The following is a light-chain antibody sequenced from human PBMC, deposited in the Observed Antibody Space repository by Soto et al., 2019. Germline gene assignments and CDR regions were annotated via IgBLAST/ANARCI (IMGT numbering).Light chain of an antibody. CDR2: EVS. CDR1: SSDVGGYNY. J-gene: IGLJ1*01. Sequence: QSVLTQPPSASGSPGQSVAISCTGTSSDVGGYNYVSWYQQHPGKAPKLMIYEVSKRPSGVPDRFSDSKSGNTASLTVSGLQAEDEADYYCSSYAGIHIVFGTGTKVTV. CDR3: SSYAGIHIV. V-gene: IGLV2-8*01.